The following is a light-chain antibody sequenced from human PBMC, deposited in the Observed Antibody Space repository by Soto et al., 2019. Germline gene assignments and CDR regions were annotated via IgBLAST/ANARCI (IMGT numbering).Light chain of an antibody. V-gene: IGLV1-44*01. J-gene: IGLJ2*01. CDR3: AAWDDSLNGVV. Sequence: QPVLTQPPSASGTPGQMVTISCSGSSSNIGSNTVNWYQQLPGTAPKLLIYSNNQRPSGVPDRFSGSKSGTSASLAISGLQSEDEADYYCAAWDDSLNGVVFGGGTKVTVL. CDR2: SNN. CDR1: SSNIGSNT.